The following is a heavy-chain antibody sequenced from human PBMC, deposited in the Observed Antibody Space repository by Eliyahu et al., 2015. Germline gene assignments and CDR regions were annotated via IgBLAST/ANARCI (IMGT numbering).Heavy chain of an antibody. V-gene: IGHV3-64D*06. J-gene: IGHJ6*03. CDR1: GXXDFSGYA. Sequence: EVQLEESGGGLVQPGGSLRLSCSASGXXDFSGYAXXGVRQAPGKGLQYLCAIRSNGDRTYYADSVRGRFTVSRDNSKNTLYLQMSGLRPEDTAVYFCVKDLGRSERQYYHYYMDVWGKGTTVTVSS. CDR2: IRSNGDRT. D-gene: IGHD1-1*01. CDR3: VKDLGRSERQYYHYYMDV.